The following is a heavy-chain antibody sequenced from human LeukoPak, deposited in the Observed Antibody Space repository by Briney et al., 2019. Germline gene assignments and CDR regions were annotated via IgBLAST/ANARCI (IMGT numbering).Heavy chain of an antibody. CDR2: INPDGSKT. V-gene: IGHV3-74*01. D-gene: IGHD6-19*01. Sequence: PGGSLRLSCAASGFTFNSYWMDWVRQAPGKGLVWVSRINPDGSKTDYADSVQGRFTISRDNAKNSLHLQMNSLRAEDTALYYCAKDIRAVAGFYYFDYWGQGTLVTVSS. CDR3: AKDIRAVAGFYYFDY. J-gene: IGHJ4*02. CDR1: GFTFNSYW.